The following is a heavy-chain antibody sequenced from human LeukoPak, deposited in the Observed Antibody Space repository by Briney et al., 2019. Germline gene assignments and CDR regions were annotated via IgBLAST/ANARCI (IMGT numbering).Heavy chain of an antibody. D-gene: IGHD3-10*01. J-gene: IGHJ4*02. Sequence: SETLSLTCTVSGGSISSTSYYWSWIRQPAGKGLEWIGHIYTTGSTNYNPSLKSRVTISLDTSKNHFSLKLSSVTAADTAVYYCARTRYYYNSRSYGAPYYFDYWGQGTLVTVSS. CDR3: ARTRYYYNSRSYGAPYYFDY. CDR2: IYTTGST. CDR1: GGSISSTSYY. V-gene: IGHV4-61*09.